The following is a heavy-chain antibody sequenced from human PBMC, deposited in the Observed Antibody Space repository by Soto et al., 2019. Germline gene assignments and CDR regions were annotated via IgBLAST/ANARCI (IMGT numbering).Heavy chain of an antibody. V-gene: IGHV3-74*01. CDR1: GFTVSSHW. D-gene: IGHD1-1*01. Sequence: PGGSLRLSCAASGFTVSSHWMHWVRQAPGKGLVWVSRIKSDGSSTSYADSVKGRFTISRDNAKNTLYLQMNSLRAEDTAVYYCAREATTGATGAYSCWGQGTLVTVSS. CDR3: AREATTGATGAYSC. CDR2: IKSDGSST. J-gene: IGHJ4*02.